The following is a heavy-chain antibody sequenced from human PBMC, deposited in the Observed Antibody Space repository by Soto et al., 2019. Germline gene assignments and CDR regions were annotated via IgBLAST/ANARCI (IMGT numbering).Heavy chain of an antibody. D-gene: IGHD2-8*01. CDR1: GFTVSSFA. Sequence: HPGGSLRLSCAGSGFTVSSFAMSWVRQSPGRGLEWVAATSYDGSNKYYADSVKGRFIISRDNSKNTLDLLLNTLRAEDTAVYYCAGVYYGGNSVNNYWGQGTPVTVSS. J-gene: IGHJ4*02. CDR2: TSYDGSNK. CDR3: AGVYYGGNSVNNY. V-gene: IGHV3-30-3*01.